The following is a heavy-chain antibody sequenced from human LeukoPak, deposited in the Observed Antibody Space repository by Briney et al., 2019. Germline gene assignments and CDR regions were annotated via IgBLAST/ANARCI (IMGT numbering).Heavy chain of an antibody. V-gene: IGHV1-69*05. CDR2: IIPIFGTA. CDR3: AREVVNDFWSGDDYYYYYMDV. J-gene: IGHJ6*03. D-gene: IGHD3-3*01. CDR1: GGTFSSYA. Sequence: SVKVSCKASGGTFSSYAISWVRQAPGQGLEWMGRIIPIFGTANYVQKFQGRVTITTDESTSTAYMELSSLRSEDTAVYYCAREVVNDFWSGDDYYYYYMDVWGKGTTVTVSS.